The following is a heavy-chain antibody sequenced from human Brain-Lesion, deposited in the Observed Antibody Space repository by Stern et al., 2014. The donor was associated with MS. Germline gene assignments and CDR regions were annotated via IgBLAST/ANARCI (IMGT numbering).Heavy chain of an antibody. D-gene: IGHD3-3*01. Sequence: EVQLVESGGDLVQPGGSLRLSCVASGFTFSDYWLTWVRQAPGTGLQRVAHINQDGRDKNYVDSGKGRFTISRDNAKNSLYLQMNSLRVDDTAVYYCARIDRGNYDFWSGYYDYWFDPWGQGTLVTVSS. CDR1: GFTFSDYW. CDR3: ARIDRGNYDFWSGYYDYWFDP. V-gene: IGHV3-7*01. J-gene: IGHJ5*02. CDR2: INQDGRDK.